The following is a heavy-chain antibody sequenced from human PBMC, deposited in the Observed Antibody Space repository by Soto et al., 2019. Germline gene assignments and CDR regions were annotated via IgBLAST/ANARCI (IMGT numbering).Heavy chain of an antibody. CDR2: INPSAGTT. CDR3: ARGGSSPAFCYYCGMDV. CDR1: GYSVASYF. D-gene: IGHD6-13*01. V-gene: IGHV1-46*01. J-gene: IGHJ6*02. Sequence: ASVKVSCKASGYSVASYFMHWVRQAPGQGLEWLGVINPSAGTTTYAQKFQGRVTTTWDTSTNTVYMDLSSLRSEDTAIYYCARGGSSPAFCYYCGMDVWGQGTTVTVSS.